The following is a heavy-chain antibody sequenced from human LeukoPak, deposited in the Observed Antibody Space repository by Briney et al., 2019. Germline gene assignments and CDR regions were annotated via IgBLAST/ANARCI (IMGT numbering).Heavy chain of an antibody. D-gene: IGHD2-21*01. CDR3: ARERAPYYFGY. J-gene: IGHJ4*02. Sequence: GRSLRLSRAASGFTFTTYGMHWVRQAPGKGLEWVAVIWYDGSKTYYADSVKGRFTISRVQSKNTLYLQMDGLRAEDTAVYYCARERAPYYFGYWGQGTLVTVS. V-gene: IGHV3-33*01. CDR1: GFTFTTYG. CDR2: IWYDGSKT.